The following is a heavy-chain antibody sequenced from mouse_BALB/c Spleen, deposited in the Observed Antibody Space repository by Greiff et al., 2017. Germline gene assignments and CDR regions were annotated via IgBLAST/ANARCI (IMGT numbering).Heavy chain of an antibody. D-gene: IGHD2-1*01. CDR3: ARGDGNYVAWFAY. CDR2: ISNGGGST. Sequence: EVKLVESGGGLVQPGGSLKLSCAASGFTFSSYTMSWVRQTPEKRLEWVAYISNGGGSTYYPDTVKGRFTISRDNAKNTLYLQMSSVKSEDTAMYYCARGDGNYVAWFAYWGQGTLVTVSA. J-gene: IGHJ3*01. CDR1: GFTFSSYT. V-gene: IGHV5-12-2*01.